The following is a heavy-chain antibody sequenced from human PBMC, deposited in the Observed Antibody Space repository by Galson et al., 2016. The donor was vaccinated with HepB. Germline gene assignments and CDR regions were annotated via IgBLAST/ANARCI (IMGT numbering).Heavy chain of an antibody. D-gene: IGHD3-10*01. Sequence: QSGAEVKKPGESLKISCKGSGYGFAGYWICCVRQMPGEGLEWMGIIYPDDSSTGYRPPFLGPVTFSVDKSISTAYLHWSTLKASDTAMYYGARLGDPNFNPQAATFATHYFDYWGQGTLVTVSS. CDR1: GYGFAGYW. CDR3: ARLGDPNFNPQAATFATHYFDY. V-gene: IGHV5-51*03. CDR2: IYPDDSST. J-gene: IGHJ4*02.